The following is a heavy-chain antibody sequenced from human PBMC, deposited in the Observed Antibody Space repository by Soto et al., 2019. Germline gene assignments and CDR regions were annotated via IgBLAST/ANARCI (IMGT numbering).Heavy chain of an antibody. V-gene: IGHV4-59*01. CDR3: ARPNMLYGKILQ. Sequence: QVQLQESGPGLVKPSETLSLTCTVAGASMSGNYWTWVRQPPGKGLEWIGNMFYSGTTNYNPSLRSRVTMSLDTSVNQFSLRLSSVTAADTAVYYCARPNMLYGKILQWGRGTLVTFSS. CDR2: MFYSGTT. J-gene: IGHJ1*01. CDR1: GASMSGNY. D-gene: IGHD2-8*01.